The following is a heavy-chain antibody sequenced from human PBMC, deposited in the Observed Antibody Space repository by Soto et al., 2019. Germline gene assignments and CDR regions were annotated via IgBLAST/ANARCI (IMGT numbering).Heavy chain of an antibody. CDR2: ISGNVGSTT. CDR3: AKHRGFVAGPFDS. Sequence: EVQLLESGGGLAPPGGSLRLSCAVSGITFTNYAMGWVRQAPGKGLEWVSGISGNVGSTTHYADSVKGRFTISRDNSKNILFLQMNSLRAEDTAVYYCAKHRGFVAGPFDSWGQGTLVIVSS. J-gene: IGHJ4*02. V-gene: IGHV3-23*01. CDR1: GITFTNYA. D-gene: IGHD6-19*01.